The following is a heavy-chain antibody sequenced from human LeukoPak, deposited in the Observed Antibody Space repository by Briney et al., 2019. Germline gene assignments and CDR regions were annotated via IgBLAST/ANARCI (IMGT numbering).Heavy chain of an antibody. D-gene: IGHD4-17*01. CDR1: GFTFSSYS. CDR3: ARGFASGDDWFDP. Sequence: NPGGSLRLSCAASGFTFSSYSMNWVRQAPGKGLEWVSSISSSSSYIYYADSVKGRFTISRDNAKNSLYLQMNSLRAEDTAVYYCARGFASGDDWFDPWGQGTLVTVSS. V-gene: IGHV3-21*01. J-gene: IGHJ5*02. CDR2: ISSSSSYI.